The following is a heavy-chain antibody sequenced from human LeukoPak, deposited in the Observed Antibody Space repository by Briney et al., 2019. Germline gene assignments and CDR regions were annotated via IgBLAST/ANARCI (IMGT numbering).Heavy chain of an antibody. D-gene: IGHD6-19*01. CDR1: GFTFRSHW. J-gene: IGHJ4*02. Sequence: PGGSLRLSCAASGFTFRSHWMHWVRQAPGEGLVWVSRLDTGGRTTTYADSVRGRFTISRDNAKDTLYLQMNSLRAEDTAVYYCASGLLMAGGTLDHRGRGTLVTVSS. V-gene: IGHV3-74*01. CDR2: LDTGGRTT. CDR3: ASGLLMAGGTLDH.